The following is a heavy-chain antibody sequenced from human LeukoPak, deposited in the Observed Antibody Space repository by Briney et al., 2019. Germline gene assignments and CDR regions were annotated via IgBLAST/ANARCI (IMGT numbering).Heavy chain of an antibody. J-gene: IGHJ4*02. CDR2: ISSSSSYI. CDR1: GFTFSSYS. D-gene: IGHD2-15*01. CDR3: ARAPSPTNRWLLLPRRYYFDY. Sequence: PGGSLRLSCAASGFTFSSYSMNWVRQAPGKGLEWVSSISSSSSYIYYADSVKGRFTISRDNAKNSLYLQMNSLRVDDTAVYYCARAPSPTNRWLLLPRRYYFDYWGQGTLVTVSS. V-gene: IGHV3-21*01.